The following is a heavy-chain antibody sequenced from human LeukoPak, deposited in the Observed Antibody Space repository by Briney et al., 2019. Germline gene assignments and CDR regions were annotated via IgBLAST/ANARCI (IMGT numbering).Heavy chain of an antibody. V-gene: IGHV1-2*02. J-gene: IGHJ4*02. D-gene: IGHD2-21*02. CDR3: ATARRIVVVTALGY. CDR2: INPNSGGT. Sequence: ASVKVSCKASGYTFTGYYMHWVRQAPGQGLEWMGWINPNSGGTNYAQKFQGRVTMTEDTSTDTAYMELSSLRSEDTAVYYCATARRIVVVTALGYWGQGTLVTVSS. CDR1: GYTFTGYY.